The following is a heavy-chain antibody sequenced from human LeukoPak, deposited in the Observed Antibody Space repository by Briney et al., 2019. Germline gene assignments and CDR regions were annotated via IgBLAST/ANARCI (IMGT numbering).Heavy chain of an antibody. V-gene: IGHV3-23*01. Sequence: GGSLRLSCAASGFTFSSYAMSWVRQAPGKGLEWVSAISGSGGSTYYADSVKGRFTISRDNSENTLYLQMNSLRAEDTAVYYCAKAPVYYDSSGIDSWGQEPLVTVSS. CDR2: ISGSGGST. J-gene: IGHJ4*02. CDR1: GFTFSSYA. D-gene: IGHD3-22*01. CDR3: AKAPVYYDSSGIDS.